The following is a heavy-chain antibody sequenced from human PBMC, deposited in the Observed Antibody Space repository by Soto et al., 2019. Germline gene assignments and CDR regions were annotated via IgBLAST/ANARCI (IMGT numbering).Heavy chain of an antibody. J-gene: IGHJ4*01. Sequence: QVQLQESGPGLVKPSETLSLTCTVSGGSITDYYWSWTRQPPGKGLEWIAYGLRPDYTGYNPSLRNRVTISSDTSKNQFSLRLISVTAADTAVYYCVAGPDRAKSAYWGQGTLVTVSS. V-gene: IGHV4-59*01. CDR3: VAGPDRAKSAY. CDR1: GGSITDYY. CDR2: GLRPDYT.